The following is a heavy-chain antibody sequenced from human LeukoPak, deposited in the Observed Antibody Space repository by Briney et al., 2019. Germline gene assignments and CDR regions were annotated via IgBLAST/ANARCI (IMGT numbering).Heavy chain of an antibody. CDR3: ARGILTYYDFWSGYYMVYFDY. Sequence: GGSLRLSCAASGFTFSSYWMSWVRQAPGKGLEWVANIKQDGSEKYYVDSVKGRFTISRDNAKNSLYLQMNSLRAEDTAVYYCARGILTYYDFWSGYYMVYFDYWGQGTLVTVSS. CDR1: GFTFSSYW. V-gene: IGHV3-7*01. D-gene: IGHD3-3*01. CDR2: IKQDGSEK. J-gene: IGHJ4*02.